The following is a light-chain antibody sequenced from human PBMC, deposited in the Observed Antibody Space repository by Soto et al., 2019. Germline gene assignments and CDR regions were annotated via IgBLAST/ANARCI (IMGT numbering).Light chain of an antibody. CDR1: SGSIASNH. V-gene: IGLV6-57*04. J-gene: IGLJ2*01. CDR2: EDN. CDR3: QSYDSSYVV. Sequence: NFMLTQPHSVSESPGKTVTISCTRSSGSIASNHVQWYQQRPGSAPTTVIYEDNQRPSGVPDRFSGSIDSSSNSASLTISGLKTEDEADYSCQSYDSSYVVFGGGTKLTVL.